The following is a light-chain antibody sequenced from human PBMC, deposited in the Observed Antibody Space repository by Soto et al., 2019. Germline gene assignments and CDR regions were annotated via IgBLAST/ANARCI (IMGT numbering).Light chain of an antibody. CDR3: QQRDYWQVT. V-gene: IGKV3D-20*02. CDR2: GAS. J-gene: IGKJ1*01. CDR1: QSIVGNY. Sequence: EIVLTHSPGTLSLSPGERGTLSCRASQSIVGNYLAWYQQKPGQAPRLLIYGASSRAAGIPDRFTGSGTGTDFTLTISSLEPEDFAVYYCQQRDYWQVTFGQGTKVDI.